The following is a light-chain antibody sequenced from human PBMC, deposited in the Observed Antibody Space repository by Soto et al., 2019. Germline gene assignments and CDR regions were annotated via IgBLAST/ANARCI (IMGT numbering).Light chain of an antibody. V-gene: IGLV2-23*01. J-gene: IGLJ2*01. Sequence: QSALTQPASVSGSPGQSITISCTGTSSDVGSYNLVSWYQQHPGKAPKLMIYEGSKRPSGVSNRFSGSKSGNTASLTISVLQAEYDAYYYCCSYAGSHVVFGGGTKLTVL. CDR3: CSYAGSHVV. CDR2: EGS. CDR1: SSDVGSYNL.